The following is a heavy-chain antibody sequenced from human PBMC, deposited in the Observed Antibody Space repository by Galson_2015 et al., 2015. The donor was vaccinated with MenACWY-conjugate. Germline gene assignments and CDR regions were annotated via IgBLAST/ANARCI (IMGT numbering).Heavy chain of an antibody. Sequence: SLRLSCAASGFTFSTYWMHWVRQAPGKGLVWVSRINSDGRSTSYADSVKGRFTISRDNAKNMLFLQMNSLKVEDTAVYYCAGSYVPGSDRKNYYMDVWGRGTTVTVSS. V-gene: IGHV3-74*01. CDR1: GFTFSTYW. CDR3: AGSYVPGSDRKNYYMDV. D-gene: IGHD3-16*01. J-gene: IGHJ6*03. CDR2: INSDGRST.